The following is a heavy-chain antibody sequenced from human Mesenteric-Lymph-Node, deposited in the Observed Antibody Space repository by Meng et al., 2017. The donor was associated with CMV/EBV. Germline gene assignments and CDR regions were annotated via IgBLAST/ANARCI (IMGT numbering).Heavy chain of an antibody. CDR2: IFHSGNT. CDR3: ARVGATTTCLDY. Sequence: CAFSRVSISRCRWWRWVRQAPGKGLEWIGEIFHSGNTIYNPALKSRVTISVDKSKSQFSLKLSSVTAADTAVYYCARVGATTTCLDYWGQGTLVTVSS. D-gene: IGHD1-26*01. V-gene: IGHV4-4*02. J-gene: IGHJ4*02. CDR1: RVSISRCRW.